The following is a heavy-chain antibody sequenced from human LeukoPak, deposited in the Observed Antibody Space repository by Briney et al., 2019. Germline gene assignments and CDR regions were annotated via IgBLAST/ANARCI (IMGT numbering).Heavy chain of an antibody. CDR3: ARVLHSGTIH. Sequence: ASVKVSCKACGGTFSSYAISWVRQAPGQGLEWMGRIIPIFGTANYAQKFQGRVTITTDESTSTAYMELSSLRSEDTAVYYCARVLHSGTIHWGQGTLVTVSA. CDR1: GGTFSSYA. V-gene: IGHV1-69*05. CDR2: IIPIFGTA. J-gene: IGHJ4*02. D-gene: IGHD1-26*01.